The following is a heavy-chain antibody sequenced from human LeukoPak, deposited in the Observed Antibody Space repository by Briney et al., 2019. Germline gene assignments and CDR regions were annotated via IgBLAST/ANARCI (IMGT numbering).Heavy chain of an antibody. J-gene: IGHJ4*02. CDR1: GFTFDNSV. V-gene: IGHV3-9*01. Sequence: GGSLRLSSAAPGFTFDNSVIYWVQQAPGKGLEWVSGMTWNSGSLGYVDSVKGRFTITRDNTRNSLFLQMYSLRAEDTAVYFCAREDGYCGGGNCYSYFDSWGQGTLVTVSS. CDR2: MTWNSGSL. CDR3: AREDGYCGGGNCYSYFDS. D-gene: IGHD2-15*01.